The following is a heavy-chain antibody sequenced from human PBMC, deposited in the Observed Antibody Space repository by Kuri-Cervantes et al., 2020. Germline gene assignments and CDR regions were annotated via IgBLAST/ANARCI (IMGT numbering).Heavy chain of an antibody. V-gene: IGHV1-18*01. D-gene: IGHD3-3*01. CDR2: ISAYTGNT. Sequence: ASVKVSCKASGYTFSSYGISWVRQAPGQGLEWMGWISAYTGNTNYAQKLQGRVTMTRNTSISTAYMELSSLRSEDTAVYYCARAPLEYYDFWSGYYFRSTMDAFDIWGQGTMVTVSS. CDR1: GYTFSSYG. J-gene: IGHJ3*02. CDR3: ARAPLEYYDFWSGYYFRSTMDAFDI.